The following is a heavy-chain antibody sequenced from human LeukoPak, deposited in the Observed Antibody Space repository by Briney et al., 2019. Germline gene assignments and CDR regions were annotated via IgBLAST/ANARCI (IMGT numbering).Heavy chain of an antibody. CDR2: INHSGST. V-gene: IGHV4-34*01. CDR3: ARGVIVVVIKRPNWFDP. D-gene: IGHD3-22*01. J-gene: IGHJ5*02. CDR1: GGSFSGYY. Sequence: SETLSLTCAVYGGSFSGYYWSWIRQPPGKGLEWIGEINHSGSTNYNPSLKSRVTISVDTSKNQFSLKLSSVTAADTAAYYCARGVIVVVIKRPNWFDPWGQGTLVTVSS.